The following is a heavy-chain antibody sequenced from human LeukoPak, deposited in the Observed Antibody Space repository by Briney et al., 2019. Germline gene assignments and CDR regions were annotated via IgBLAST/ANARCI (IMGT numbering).Heavy chain of an antibody. CDR1: GYTFTGYY. CDR2: INPNSGGT. V-gene: IGHV1-2*04. J-gene: IGHJ5*02. CDR3: AREDYDSTKGWFDP. D-gene: IGHD3-22*01. Sequence: ASVKVSCKASGYTFTGYYMHWVRQAPGQGLEWMGWINPNSGGTNYAQKFQGWVTMTRDTSISTAYMELSRLRSDDTAVYYCAREDYDSTKGWFDPWGQGTLVTVSS.